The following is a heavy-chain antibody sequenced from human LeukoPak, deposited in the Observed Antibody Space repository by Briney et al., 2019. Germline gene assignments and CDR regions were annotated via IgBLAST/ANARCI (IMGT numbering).Heavy chain of an antibody. CDR1: GGSISSGGYS. Sequence: SETLSLTCAVSGGSISSGGYSWSWIRQPPGKGLEWIGYIYYSGSTYYNPSLKSRVTISVDTSKNQFSLKLSSVTAADTAVYYCARGRGYSYGYYFDYWGQGTLVTVSS. J-gene: IGHJ4*02. D-gene: IGHD5-18*01. CDR3: ARGRGYSYGYYFDY. CDR2: IYYSGST. V-gene: IGHV4-30-4*07.